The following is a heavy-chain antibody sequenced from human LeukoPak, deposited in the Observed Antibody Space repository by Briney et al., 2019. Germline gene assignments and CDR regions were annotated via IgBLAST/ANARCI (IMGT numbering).Heavy chain of an antibody. CDR2: IIPILGIA. V-gene: IGHV1-69*04. CDR1: GGTFSSYA. J-gene: IGHJ4*02. CDR3: ARDSGGYSYGFPDY. D-gene: IGHD5-18*01. Sequence: SVKVSCKASGGTFSSYAISWVRQAPGQGLEWMGRIIPILGIANYAQKFQGRVTITADKSTSTAYMELSSLRSEGTAVYYCARDSGGYSYGFPDYWGQGTLVTVSS.